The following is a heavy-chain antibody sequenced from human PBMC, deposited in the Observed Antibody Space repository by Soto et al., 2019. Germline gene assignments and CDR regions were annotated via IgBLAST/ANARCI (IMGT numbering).Heavy chain of an antibody. CDR3: ARPVEPFYYYGMDV. CDR1: GFTFSTYA. Sequence: GGSLRLSCAASGFTFSTYAMEWVRQAPGKGLDWVALISYDGNNKYYADSVRGRFTISRDNSKNTLYLQMNTLRPEDTTLYFCARPVEPFYYYGMDVWGQGTTVTVSS. V-gene: IGHV3-30-3*01. J-gene: IGHJ6*02. CDR2: ISYDGNNK.